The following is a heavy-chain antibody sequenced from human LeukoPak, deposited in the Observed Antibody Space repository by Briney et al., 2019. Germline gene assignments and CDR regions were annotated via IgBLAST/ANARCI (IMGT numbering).Heavy chain of an antibody. CDR3: ASYGSGSYYGQLDY. D-gene: IGHD3-10*01. CDR1: GGSFSGYY. Sequence: SETLSLICAVYGGSFSGYYWSWIRQPPGKGLEWIGEINHSGSTNYNPSLKSRVTISVDTSKNQFSLKLSSVTAADTAVYYCASYGSGSYYGQLDYWGQGALVTVSS. V-gene: IGHV4-34*01. J-gene: IGHJ4*02. CDR2: INHSGST.